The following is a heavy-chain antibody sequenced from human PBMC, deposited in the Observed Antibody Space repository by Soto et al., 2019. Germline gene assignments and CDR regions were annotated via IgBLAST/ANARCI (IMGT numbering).Heavy chain of an antibody. D-gene: IGHD6-19*01. CDR2: IIPIFGTA. CDR1: GGTFSSYA. J-gene: IGHJ5*02. Sequence: SVKVSCKASGGTFSSYAISWVRQAPGQGLEWMGGIIPIFGTANYAQKLQGRVTMTTDTSTSTAYMELRSLTSDDTAVYYCARAEYSSGWYDHWGQGTLVTVSS. V-gene: IGHV1-69*05. CDR3: ARAEYSSGWYDH.